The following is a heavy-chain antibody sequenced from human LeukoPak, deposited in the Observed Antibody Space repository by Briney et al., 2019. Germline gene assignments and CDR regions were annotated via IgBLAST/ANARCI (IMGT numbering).Heavy chain of an antibody. CDR2: IYTSGST. J-gene: IGHJ5*02. V-gene: IGHV4-61*02. D-gene: IGHD2-15*01. Sequence: SGPTLVNPSPALSLTCTVSGGSITATGTYYWSWIRQPAGKGLECIGRIYTSGSTYYNPSFKSRVTISVDTSKTRFSLNLSSVTAADTAVYYCARETVAGSRFDPWGQGTLVTVSS. CDR3: ARETVAGSRFDP. CDR1: GGSITATGTYY.